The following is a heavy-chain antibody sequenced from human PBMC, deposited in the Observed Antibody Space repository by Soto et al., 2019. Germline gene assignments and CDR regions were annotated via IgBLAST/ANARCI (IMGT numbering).Heavy chain of an antibody. CDR1: CGSVNGYY. Sequence: PSETLSLTCAVYCGSVNGYYWNWIRQPPGKGLEWIGEINHTGGTHYNPSLKSRVTMSVDTSKNQFSLRLSSVTAVDTAIYYCATRITVFGLLIPPFDPWGQGTQVTVSS. CDR2: INHTGGT. CDR3: ATRITVFGLLIPPFDP. J-gene: IGHJ5*02. V-gene: IGHV4-34*01. D-gene: IGHD3-3*01.